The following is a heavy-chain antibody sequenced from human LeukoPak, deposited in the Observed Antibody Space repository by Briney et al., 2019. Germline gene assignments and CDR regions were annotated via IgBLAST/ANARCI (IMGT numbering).Heavy chain of an antibody. Sequence: SETLSLTCTVSGGSISSYYWSWIRQPPGKGLEWIGYIYYSGSTNYNPPLKSRVTISVDTSKNQFSLKLSSVTAADTAVYYCARDSSGYNDYWGQGTLVTVSS. J-gene: IGHJ4*02. CDR2: IYYSGST. CDR3: ARDSSGYNDY. V-gene: IGHV4-59*01. D-gene: IGHD3-22*01. CDR1: GGSISSYY.